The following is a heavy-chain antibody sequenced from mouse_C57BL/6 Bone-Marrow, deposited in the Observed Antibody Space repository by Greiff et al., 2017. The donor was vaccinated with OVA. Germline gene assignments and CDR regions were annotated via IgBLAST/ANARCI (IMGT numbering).Heavy chain of an antibody. CDR1: GFGFITYA. J-gene: IGHJ1*03. D-gene: IGHD2-3*01. CDR2: IRSKSTIYAT. V-gene: IGHV10-1*01. Sequence: GGGLVQPKGSLNLSCAASGFGFITYAMNWVRQAPGKGLEWVSRIRSKSTIYATYYADSVKDRFTISRDDSESMLYLQMNNLKTEDTDMYNCVNDGPLWYFDVWGTETTGTVSS. CDR3: VNDGPLWYFDV.